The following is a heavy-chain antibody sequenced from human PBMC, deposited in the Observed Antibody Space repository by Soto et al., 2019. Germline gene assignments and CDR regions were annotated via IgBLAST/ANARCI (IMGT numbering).Heavy chain of an antibody. CDR2: INSDGSST. Sequence: RGSLRFSWATSVFTFSIYSMRWVGQAPGKGLVWVSRINSDGSSTIYADSVKGRFTISRDNAKNTLYLQMNSLRAEDTAVYYCARERAAVAGIGVWGQGTPVTVSS. J-gene: IGHJ6*02. V-gene: IGHV3-74*01. CDR1: VFTFSIYS. D-gene: IGHD6-19*01. CDR3: ARERAAVAGIGV.